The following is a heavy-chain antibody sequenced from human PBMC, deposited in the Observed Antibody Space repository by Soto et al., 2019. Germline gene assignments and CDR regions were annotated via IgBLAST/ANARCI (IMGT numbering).Heavy chain of an antibody. D-gene: IGHD3-22*01. CDR2: ISYDGSNK. CDR1: GFTFSSYG. CDR3: AKDLNYYDSSPTARDAFDI. Sequence: GGSLRLSCAASGFTFSSYGMHWVRQAPGKGLEWVAVISYDGSNKYYADSVKGRFTISRDNSKNTLYLQMNSLRAEDTAVYYCAKDLNYYDSSPTARDAFDIWGQGTMVTVSS. V-gene: IGHV3-30*18. J-gene: IGHJ3*02.